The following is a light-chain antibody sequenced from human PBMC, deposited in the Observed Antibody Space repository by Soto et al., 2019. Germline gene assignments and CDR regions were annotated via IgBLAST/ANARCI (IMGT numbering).Light chain of an antibody. Sequence: DIQMTQSPASLSASVGDRVTITCRARQSIDSWWAWLQQRPGKAPKLLIYMASNLESGVPSRFSGSRSGTEFTLTISSLQPNDFATYYCQQYSVYPWTFGQGTKVEIK. CDR1: QSIDSW. V-gene: IGKV1-5*03. CDR2: MAS. J-gene: IGKJ1*01. CDR3: QQYSVYPWT.